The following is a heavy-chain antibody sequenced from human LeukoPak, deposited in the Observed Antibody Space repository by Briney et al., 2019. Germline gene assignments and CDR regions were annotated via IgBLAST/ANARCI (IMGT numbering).Heavy chain of an antibody. V-gene: IGHV4-39*07. CDR1: GGSISSGTYY. CDR3: ARCKRKVYYDYVWGSYQSYYYYMDV. CDR2: IYYSGST. D-gene: IGHD3-16*02. Sequence: SETLSLTCTVSGGSISSGTYYWGWIRQPPGKGLEWIGSIYYSGSTYYNPSLKSRVTISVDTSKNQFSLKLSSVTAADTAVYYCARCKRKVYYDYVWGSYQSYYYYMDVWGKGTTVTVSS. J-gene: IGHJ6*03.